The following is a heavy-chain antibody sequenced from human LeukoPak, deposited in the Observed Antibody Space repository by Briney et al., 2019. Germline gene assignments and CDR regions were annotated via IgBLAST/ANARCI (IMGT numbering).Heavy chain of an antibody. CDR3: AREQGGHSNFAY. V-gene: IGHV4-59*01. CDR2: ISYSGST. J-gene: IGHJ4*02. Sequence: DPSETLSLTCTVSGGSMSTYYWSWIRQPPGKGLEWIGFISYSGSTNYNRSLKSRVTVSIDTSKSQFSLKLSSVTAADTAVYYCAREQGGHSNFAYWGQGTLVTVSS. CDR1: GGSMSTYY. D-gene: IGHD4-11*01.